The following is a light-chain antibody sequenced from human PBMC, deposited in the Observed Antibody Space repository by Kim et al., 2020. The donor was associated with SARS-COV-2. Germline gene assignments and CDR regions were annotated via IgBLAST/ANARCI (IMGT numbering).Light chain of an antibody. CDR2: DAS. Sequence: PGERATLSCRASQSIDAYLAWYQQRPGQAPRLLVYDASNRATGVPDRFSGSGSGTDFTLTISSLEPEDFSTYYCQQRNSWPPAVTFGGGTKVDIK. CDR3: QQRNSWPPAVT. J-gene: IGKJ4*01. CDR1: QSIDAY. V-gene: IGKV3-11*01.